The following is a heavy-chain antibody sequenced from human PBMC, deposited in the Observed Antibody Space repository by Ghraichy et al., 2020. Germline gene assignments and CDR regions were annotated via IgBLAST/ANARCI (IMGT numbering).Heavy chain of an antibody. J-gene: IGHJ4*02. V-gene: IGHV3-7*03. CDR2: IKQDGSEK. D-gene: IGHD5-24*01. CDR3: ARDRAYKSFDY. CDR1: GFNFTASW. Sequence: GESLNISCAASGFNFTASWMNWVRQAPGKGLEWVACIKQDGSEKYHVDSVKGRFTISRDNAKNSLYLQMNSLRVEDTAVYYCARDRAYKSFDYWGQGILVSVSS.